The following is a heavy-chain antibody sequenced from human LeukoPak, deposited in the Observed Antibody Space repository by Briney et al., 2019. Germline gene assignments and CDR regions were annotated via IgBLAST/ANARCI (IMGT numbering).Heavy chain of an antibody. CDR2: ISSSGSTI. Sequence: GSLRLSCAASGFTFSSYEMNWVRQAPGKGLEWVSYISSSGSTIYYADSVKGRFTISRDNAKNSLYLQMNSLRAEDTAVYYCAREDQPSGIPFDYWGQGTLVTVSS. CDR3: AREDQPSGIPFDY. D-gene: IGHD3-10*01. J-gene: IGHJ4*02. CDR1: GFTFSSYE. V-gene: IGHV3-48*03.